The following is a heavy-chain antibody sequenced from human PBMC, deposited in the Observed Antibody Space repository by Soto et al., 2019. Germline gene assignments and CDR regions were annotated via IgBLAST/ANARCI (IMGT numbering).Heavy chain of an antibody. D-gene: IGHD5-12*01. CDR2: IYYSGST. CDR1: GGSISSYY. J-gene: IGHJ4*02. V-gene: IGHV4-59*01. Sequence: PSETLSLTCTVSGGSISSYYWSWVRQPPVNGLEWIGYIYYSGSTNYNPSLKSRVTISVDTSKNQFSLKLSSVTAADTAVYYCARGVEMATIAYFDYWGQGTLVTVSS. CDR3: ARGVEMATIAYFDY.